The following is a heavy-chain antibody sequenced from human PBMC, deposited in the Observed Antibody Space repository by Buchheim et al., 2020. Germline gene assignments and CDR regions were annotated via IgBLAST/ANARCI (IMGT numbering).Heavy chain of an antibody. CDR2: INHSGST. CDR3: ARAPLRFASWIQH. J-gene: IGHJ1*01. D-gene: IGHD3-16*01. CDR1: GGSFSGYY. Sequence: QVQLQQWGAGLLKPSETLSLTCAVYGGSFSGYYWSWIRQPPGKGLEWIGEINHSGSTNYNPSFKSRVTISVDTSKNQFSLKLSSVTAADTAVYYCARAPLRFASWIQHWGQGTL. V-gene: IGHV4-34*01.